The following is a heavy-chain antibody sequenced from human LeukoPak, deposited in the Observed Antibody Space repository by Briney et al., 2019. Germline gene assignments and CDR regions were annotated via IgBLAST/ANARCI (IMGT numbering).Heavy chain of an antibody. J-gene: IGHJ6*02. CDR1: GFTFGDYA. V-gene: IGHV3-49*03. CDR2: IRSKAYGGTT. D-gene: IGHD4-23*01. Sequence: GGSLRLSCTASGFTFGDYAMSWFRQAPGKGLEWVGFIRSKAYGGTTEYAASVKGRFTISRDDSKSIAYLQMNSLKTEDTAVYYCTRDKSHYGGKRRVNYYYYGMDVWGQGTTVTVSS. CDR3: TRDKSHYGGKRRVNYYYYGMDV.